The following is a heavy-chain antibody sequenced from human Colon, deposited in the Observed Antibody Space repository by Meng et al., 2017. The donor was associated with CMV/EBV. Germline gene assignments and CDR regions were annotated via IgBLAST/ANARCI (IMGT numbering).Heavy chain of an antibody. J-gene: IGHJ6*02. CDR3: ARVYNWNNLFFYTMDV. V-gene: IGHV1-18*04. CDR2: ITPYNGNT. CDR1: GYRFTDFG. Sequence: ASVKVSCKASGYRFTDFGITWVRQAPGQGLEWVGWITPYNGNTEYDQKFQDRVTMTKDTSTSTVYMELRSLRPNDTAVYFCARVYNWNNLFFYTMDVWGQGTA. D-gene: IGHD1-1*01.